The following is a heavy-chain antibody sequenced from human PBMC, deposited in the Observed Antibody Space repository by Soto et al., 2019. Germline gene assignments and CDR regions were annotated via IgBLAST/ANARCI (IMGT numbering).Heavy chain of an antibody. Sequence: PSETRSLTCTVSGGSTSSYYWSWIRQPPGKGLEWIGYIYYSGSTNYNPSLKSRVTISVDTSKNQFSLKLSSVTAADTAVYYCARVASSSSPFDYWGQGTLVTVSS. CDR1: GGSTSSYY. CDR2: IYYSGST. V-gene: IGHV4-59*01. CDR3: ARVASSSSPFDY. J-gene: IGHJ4*02. D-gene: IGHD6-6*01.